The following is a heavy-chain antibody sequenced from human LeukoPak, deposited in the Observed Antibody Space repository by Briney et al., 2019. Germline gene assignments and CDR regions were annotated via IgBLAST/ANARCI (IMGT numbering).Heavy chain of an antibody. Sequence: PGGSLRLSCAASGFTFSSYGMHWVRQAPGKGLEWVAVTWYDGSSKYYADSVKGRFTISRDNSKSTLYLQMNSLRAEDTAVYYCATDHYYGSGSYYKGEPFDYWGQGTLVTVSS. J-gene: IGHJ4*02. D-gene: IGHD3-10*01. CDR2: TWYDGSSK. CDR1: GFTFSSYG. CDR3: ATDHYYGSGSYYKGEPFDY. V-gene: IGHV3-33*03.